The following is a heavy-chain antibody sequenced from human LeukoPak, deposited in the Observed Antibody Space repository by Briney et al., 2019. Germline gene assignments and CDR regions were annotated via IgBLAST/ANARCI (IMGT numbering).Heavy chain of an antibody. CDR2: ISGSGGST. J-gene: IGHJ4*02. D-gene: IGHD3-10*01. CDR3: ARTVFSGWHRTSPYFDY. Sequence: GGSLRLSCTASGFTFNIYAMHWVRQAPGKGLEWVSVISGSGGSTYYADSVKGRFTISRDNSKNTLYLQMNNLRADDTAVYFCARTVFSGWHRTSPYFDYWGQGILIIVSS. CDR1: GFTFNIYA. V-gene: IGHV3-23*01.